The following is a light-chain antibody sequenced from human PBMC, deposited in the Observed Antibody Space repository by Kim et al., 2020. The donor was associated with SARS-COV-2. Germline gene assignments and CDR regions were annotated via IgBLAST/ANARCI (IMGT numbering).Light chain of an antibody. CDR3: QQYGSSPPEAT. V-gene: IGKV3-20*01. J-gene: IGKJ1*01. Sequence: GESATLSCRASQRVSSSDLAWCQQKPGQAPRLLIFGASSRATGIPDRFSGSGSGTDFTLTISRLEPEDFAVYDCQQYGSSPPEATFGQGTKVDIK. CDR1: QRVSSSD. CDR2: GAS.